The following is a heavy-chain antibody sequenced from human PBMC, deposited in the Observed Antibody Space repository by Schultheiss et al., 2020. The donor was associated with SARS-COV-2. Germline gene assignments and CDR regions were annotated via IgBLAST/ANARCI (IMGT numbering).Heavy chain of an antibody. CDR2: ISGSGSRT. D-gene: IGHD3-16*02. CDR3: AKGTMITFGGVIDPIGY. V-gene: IGHV3-23*01. CDR1: GFTFTTYA. J-gene: IGHJ4*02. Sequence: GGSLRLSCAASGFTFTTYAMSWVRQAPGKGLEWVSGISGSGSRTYYADSVKGRFTISRDNSKNTLYLQMNSLRAEDTAVYYCAKGTMITFGGVIDPIGYWGQGTLVTVSS.